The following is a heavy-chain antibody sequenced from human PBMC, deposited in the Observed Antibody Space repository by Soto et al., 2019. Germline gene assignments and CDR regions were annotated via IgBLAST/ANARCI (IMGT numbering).Heavy chain of an antibody. Sequence: QVHLVESGGGVVQPGRSLRLSCAAAGIPFSSFGMHWVRQGPGKGLEWVAGISHTGSNQYYSDPVKGRFTISKDNSKNTLYLQMDSLRPEDTAVYYCAKDFVTSPLPWGQGTLVTVSS. CDR1: GIPFSSFG. D-gene: IGHD2-21*01. CDR2: ISHTGSNQ. CDR3: AKDFVTSPLP. V-gene: IGHV3-30*18. J-gene: IGHJ5*02.